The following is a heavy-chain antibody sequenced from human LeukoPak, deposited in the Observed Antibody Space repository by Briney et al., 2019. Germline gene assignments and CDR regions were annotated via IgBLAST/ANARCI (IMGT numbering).Heavy chain of an antibody. Sequence: SETLSLTCTVSGGSISGSDWCTWVRQSPGTGLEWIGEIYHSGSTNYNPSLKSRVTISVDKSKNQFSLKLSSVTAADTAVYYCARSISYGQLDYWGQGTLVTVSS. D-gene: IGHD1-26*01. J-gene: IGHJ4*02. V-gene: IGHV4-4*02. CDR2: IYHSGST. CDR1: GGSISGSDW. CDR3: ARSISYGQLDY.